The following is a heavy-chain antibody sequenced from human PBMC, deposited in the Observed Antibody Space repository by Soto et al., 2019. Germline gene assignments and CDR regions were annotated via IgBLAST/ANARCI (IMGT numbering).Heavy chain of an antibody. CDR3: ARGGGGLRGLEWFPSAY. J-gene: IGHJ4*02. CDR2: IWYDGSNK. D-gene: IGHD3-3*01. CDR1: GFTFSSYG. V-gene: IGHV3-33*01. Sequence: GGSLRLSCAASGFTFSSYGMHWVRQAPGKGLEWVAVIWYDGSNKYYADSVKGRFTISRDNSKNTLYLQMNSLRAEDTAVYYWARGGGGLRGLEWFPSAYWGQGTLVTVSS.